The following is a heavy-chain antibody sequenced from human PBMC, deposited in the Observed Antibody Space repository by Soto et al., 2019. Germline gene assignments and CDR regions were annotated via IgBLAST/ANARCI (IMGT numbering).Heavy chain of an antibody. CDR2: ISSNSRTK. V-gene: IGHV3-48*02. J-gene: IGHJ4*02. D-gene: IGHD2-21*02. Sequence: EVQLVESGGDLVQPGGSLRLSCEASGFDFNYYNMNWVRQAPGKGLEWLSYISSNSRTKYYADSVRGRFTISRDNAKNSLYLQMYSLRDEDTAVYYCTRDGGGGDRSDFWGQGPLVTVSS. CDR3: TRDGGGGDRSDF. CDR1: GFDFNYYN.